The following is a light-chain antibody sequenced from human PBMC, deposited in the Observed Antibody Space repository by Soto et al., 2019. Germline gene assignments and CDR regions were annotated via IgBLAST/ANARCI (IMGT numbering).Light chain of an antibody. Sequence: QSVLTQPASASATPGQRVTISCSGTSSNIGRRFVYWYQQLPATAPNLLIYSNNHRPSGVPDRFSGSKSGTSASLAISGLRSDDEADYYCTACDDSLTRPVFGGGTKLTVL. V-gene: IGLV1-47*02. J-gene: IGLJ2*01. CDR1: SSNIGRRF. CDR2: SNN. CDR3: TACDDSLTRPV.